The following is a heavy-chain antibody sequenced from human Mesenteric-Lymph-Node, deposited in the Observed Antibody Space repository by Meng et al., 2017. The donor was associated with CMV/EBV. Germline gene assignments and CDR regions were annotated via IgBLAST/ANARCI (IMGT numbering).Heavy chain of an antibody. V-gene: IGHV1-2*02. Sequence: ASVKVSCKASAYTFTDYFMHWVRQAPGQGLEWMGWINPDSGGTSYAQQFQGRVTMTRDTSISTAYMELSRLRSDDTAVYYCARDYDYGDSEPQIDLDYFDYWGQGTLVTVSS. CDR3: ARDYDYGDSEPQIDLDYFDY. D-gene: IGHD4-17*01. CDR2: INPDSGGT. CDR1: AYTFTDYF. J-gene: IGHJ4*02.